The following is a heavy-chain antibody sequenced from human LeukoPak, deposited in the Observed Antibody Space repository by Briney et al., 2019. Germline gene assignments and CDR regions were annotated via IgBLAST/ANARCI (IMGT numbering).Heavy chain of an antibody. CDR2: ISGAGYT. Sequence: GASLSPSWAAAGFTISSNNMRWVRQAGKGGGGWFPGISGAGYTYYSHSVKGRFTISCDNSKNTLYLQMNSLKAEDTALYYCAGGVVIAIFDYWGQGTPVTVSS. D-gene: IGHD2-21*01. J-gene: IGHJ4*02. CDR3: AGGVVIAIFDY. CDR1: GFTISSNN. V-gene: IGHV3-53*01.